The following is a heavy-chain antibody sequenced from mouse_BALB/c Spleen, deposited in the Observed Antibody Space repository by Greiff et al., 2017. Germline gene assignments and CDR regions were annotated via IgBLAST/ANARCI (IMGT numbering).Heavy chain of an antibody. V-gene: IGHV1S81*02. CDR3: TRVSRGEYAMDY. D-gene: IGHD1-1*01. J-gene: IGHJ4*01. Sequence: QVQLQQSGADLVKPGASVKFSCKASGYTFTSYYMYWVKQRPGQGLEWIGEINPSNGGTNFNEKFKSKATLTVDKSPSTAYMQLSSLTSEDAAVYYWTRVSRGEYAMDYWGQGTSVTVSS. CDR2: INPSNGGT. CDR1: GYTFTSYY.